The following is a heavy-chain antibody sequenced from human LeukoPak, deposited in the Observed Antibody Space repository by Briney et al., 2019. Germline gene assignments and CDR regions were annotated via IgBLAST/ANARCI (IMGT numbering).Heavy chain of an antibody. CDR1: GGSFSGYY. CDR3: ARKSGDTAMAKDYYYYMDV. D-gene: IGHD5-18*01. CDR2: INHSGST. J-gene: IGHJ6*03. V-gene: IGHV4-34*01. Sequence: PSETLSLTCAVYGGSFSGYYWSWIRQPPGKGLEWIGEINHSGSTNYNPSLKSRVTISVDTSKNQFSLKLSSVTAADTAVYYCARKSGDTAMAKDYYYYMDVWGKGTTVTVSS.